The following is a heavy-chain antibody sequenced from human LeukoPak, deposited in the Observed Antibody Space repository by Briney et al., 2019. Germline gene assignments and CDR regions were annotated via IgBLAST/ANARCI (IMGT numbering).Heavy chain of an antibody. D-gene: IGHD2-2*01. CDR3: ARRLTQYDCFDP. V-gene: IGHV6-1*01. CDR1: GDSVSSNGVT. Sequence: SQTLSLTCAISGDSVSSNGVTWNWIRQSPSRGLEWLGRTYYRSTWYNDYAVSVRGRITVNPDTSRNQFSLHLNSVTPEDTAVYYCARRLTQYDCFDPWGQGILVTVSS. CDR2: TYYRSTWYN. J-gene: IGHJ5*02.